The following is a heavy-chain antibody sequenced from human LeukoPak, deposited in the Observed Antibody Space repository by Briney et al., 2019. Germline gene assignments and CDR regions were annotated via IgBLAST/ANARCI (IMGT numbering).Heavy chain of an antibody. V-gene: IGHV3-74*01. CDR3: ARQRYYYGSGSQGY. CDR2: INSDASYT. D-gene: IGHD3-10*01. Sequence: QPGGSLRLSCAASGFTFSAYWLHWVRQAPGKGLVWVSRINSDASYTDYADSVKGRFTISRDNAKNTLCLQMNSLRPEDTAVYYCARQRYYYGSGSQGYWGQGTLVTASS. J-gene: IGHJ4*02. CDR1: GFTFSAYW.